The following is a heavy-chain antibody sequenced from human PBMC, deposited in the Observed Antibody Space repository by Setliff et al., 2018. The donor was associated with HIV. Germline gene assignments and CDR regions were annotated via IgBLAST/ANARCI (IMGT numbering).Heavy chain of an antibody. CDR3: ARLFSSTWYVNRVDS. CDR1: EFTFNSFI. J-gene: IGHJ4*02. CDR2: ISGDGKSK. V-gene: IGHV3-30*03. Sequence: GGSLRLSCLVSEFTFNSFILHWVRQAPGKGPEWVAVISGDGKSKYYADFAEGRFTISRDNSKKTMYLQMNSLRPEDTAVYYCARLFSSTWYVNRVDSWGQGTLVTV. D-gene: IGHD2-15*01.